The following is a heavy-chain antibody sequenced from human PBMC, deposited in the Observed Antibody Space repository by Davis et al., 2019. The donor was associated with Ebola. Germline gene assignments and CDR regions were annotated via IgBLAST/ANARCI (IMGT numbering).Heavy chain of an antibody. J-gene: IGHJ2*01. D-gene: IGHD3-10*01. Sequence: GESLKISCAASGFTFPSFSMSWVRHVPLKGLEWVSTIDGPTTNTHYTGSVKGRFTISRDNAKKSLYLQMNSLREEDSAFYYCVRDRGADGAYWYFDLWGRGTLVTVSS. CDR3: VRDRGADGAYWYFDL. V-gene: IGHV3-23*01. CDR1: GFTFPSFS. CDR2: IDGPTTNT.